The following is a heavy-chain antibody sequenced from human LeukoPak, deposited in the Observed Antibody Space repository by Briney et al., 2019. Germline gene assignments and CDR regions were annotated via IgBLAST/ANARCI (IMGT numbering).Heavy chain of an antibody. D-gene: IGHD6-19*01. CDR1: GVSISSSIYY. CDR3: ATTSLSDWYRPYDC. CDR2: VFYSGTT. V-gene: IGHV4-39*01. Sequence: SETLSLTCSVSGVSISSSIYYWAWIRQPPGKGLEWIGSVFYSGTTYYNPSPKSRVTISVDTSKNQFSLTVTSVTAADTAVYYCATTSLSDWYRPYDCWGQGILVTVSS. J-gene: IGHJ4*02.